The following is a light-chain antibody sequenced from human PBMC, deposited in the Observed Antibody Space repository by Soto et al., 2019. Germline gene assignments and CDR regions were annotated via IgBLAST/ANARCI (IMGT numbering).Light chain of an antibody. V-gene: IGLV2-11*01. J-gene: IGLJ3*02. CDR1: GSDVGGYNY. CDR2: DVT. Sequence: QSVLTQPRSVSGSPGQSVTISCTGTGSDVGGYNYVSWYQQHPGKAPKLMIYDVTTRPSGVPDRFSGSKSRNTASLTISGLQAEDEADYYCCSYADNYSWVFGGGTKLTVL. CDR3: CSYADNYSWV.